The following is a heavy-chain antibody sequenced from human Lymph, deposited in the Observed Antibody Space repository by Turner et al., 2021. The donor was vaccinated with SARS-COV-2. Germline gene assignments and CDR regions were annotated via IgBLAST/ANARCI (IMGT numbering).Heavy chain of an antibody. CDR3: ARGRYSGGGMDV. CDR1: GYTFTSYD. Sequence: QVQLVQSGAEVKKPGASVKVSCKAPGYTFTSYDINWVRQATGQGLEWMGWMNPNSGNKGYAQKFQGGVTMTRNTSISKAYMELSSLRSEDTAVYYCARGRYSGGGMDVWGQGTTVTVSS. CDR2: MNPNSGNK. J-gene: IGHJ6*02. V-gene: IGHV1-8*02. D-gene: IGHD1-26*01.